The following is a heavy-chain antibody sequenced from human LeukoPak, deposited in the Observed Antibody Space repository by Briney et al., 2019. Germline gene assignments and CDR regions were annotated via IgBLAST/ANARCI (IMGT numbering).Heavy chain of an antibody. J-gene: IGHJ4*02. D-gene: IGHD7-27*01. CDR1: GFTFSSYG. V-gene: IGHV3-30*02. CDR3: ARDNGGALEYDY. CDR2: IRYDGSNK. Sequence: GWSLSLSCAVSGFTFSSYGMPRVRRAPGQGLEGVAFIRYDGSNKYYAESVTGRFTISRDNSRHTLYLQMNSLMCQHTAGSCFARDNGGALEYDYWGQGTLVTVSS.